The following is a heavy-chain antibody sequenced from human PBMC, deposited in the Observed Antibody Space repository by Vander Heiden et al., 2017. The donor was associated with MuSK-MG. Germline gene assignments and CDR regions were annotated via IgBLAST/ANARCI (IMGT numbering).Heavy chain of an antibody. D-gene: IGHD5-12*01. CDR1: GFTFDDFT. J-gene: IGHJ4*02. CDR3: IKASHVNIVITAAFFDD. Sequence: EVRLVQSGGVVVQPGGSLRLTCAASGFTFDDFTMHWVRQAPGKALEWVSLISWDGGDTFYSESVKGRFTISRDNRKNSLYLQMDSLRPEDTAFYYCIKASHVNIVITAAFFDDWGQGTLVTVSS. V-gene: IGHV3-43*01. CDR2: ISWDGGDT.